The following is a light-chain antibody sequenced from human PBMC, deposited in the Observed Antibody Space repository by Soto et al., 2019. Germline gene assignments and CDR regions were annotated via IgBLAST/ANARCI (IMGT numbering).Light chain of an antibody. CDR3: QQYTRYSAYT. CDR2: KAS. CDR1: QTISNW. V-gene: IGKV1-5*03. J-gene: IGKJ2*01. Sequence: DIQMTQFPSTLSASIGDRVTITCRASQTISNWLAWYQQKPGKAPKLLIYKASSLETGVPSRFSGSGSGTEFPLTISRLQPDDFATYYCQQYTRYSAYTFGQGTRLELK.